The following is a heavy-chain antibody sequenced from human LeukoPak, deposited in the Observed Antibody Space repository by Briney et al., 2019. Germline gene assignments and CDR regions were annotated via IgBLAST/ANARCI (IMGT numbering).Heavy chain of an antibody. CDR2: INPNSGGT. Sequence: ASVKVSCRASGYTFTGYYMHWVRQAPGQGLGWMGWINPNSGGTNYAQKFQGRVTMTRDTSISTAYMELSRLRSDDTAVYYCARVGTGPAYYFDYWGQGTLVTVSS. V-gene: IGHV1-2*02. CDR1: GYTFTGYY. J-gene: IGHJ4*02. D-gene: IGHD3/OR15-3a*01. CDR3: ARVGTGPAYYFDY.